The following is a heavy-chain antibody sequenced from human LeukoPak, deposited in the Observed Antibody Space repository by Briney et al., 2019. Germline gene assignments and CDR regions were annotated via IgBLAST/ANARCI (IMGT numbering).Heavy chain of an antibody. CDR2: MSPNSGNT. Sequence: ASVKVSCKASGYTFTSYDINWVRQAPGRGLEWMGWMSPNSGNTGYAQKFQGRVTMTRNTSISTAYMDLRRLKYEDTAVYYCARVWSGYSGYDLDYWGQGTLVTVSS. D-gene: IGHD5-12*01. V-gene: IGHV1-8*01. CDR3: ARVWSGYSGYDLDY. CDR1: GYTFTSYD. J-gene: IGHJ4*02.